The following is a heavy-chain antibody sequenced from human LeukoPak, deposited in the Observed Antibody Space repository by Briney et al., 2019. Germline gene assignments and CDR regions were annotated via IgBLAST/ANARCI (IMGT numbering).Heavy chain of an antibody. CDR3: ARGRDGYNSAFDI. CDR2: ISYDGSNK. CDR1: GFTFSSYA. J-gene: IGHJ3*02. D-gene: IGHD5-24*01. V-gene: IGHV3-30*04. Sequence: GGSLRLTCAASGFTFSSYAMHWVRQAPCKGLEWVAVISYDGSNKYYADSVKGRFTISRDNSKNTLYLQMNSLRAEDTAVYYCARGRDGYNSAFDIWGQGTMVTVSS.